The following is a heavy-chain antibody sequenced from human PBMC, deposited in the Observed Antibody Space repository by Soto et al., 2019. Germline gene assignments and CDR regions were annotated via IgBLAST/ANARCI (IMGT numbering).Heavy chain of an antibody. Sequence: ESGGGLVKPGGSLRLSCAASGFTFSSYSMNWVRQAPGKGLEWVSSISSSSSYIYYADSVKGRFTISRDNAKNSLYLQMNSLRAEDTAVYYCAREVSKYSGYDFDYWGQGTLVTASS. V-gene: IGHV3-21*01. D-gene: IGHD5-12*01. CDR1: GFTFSSYS. CDR2: ISSSSSYI. CDR3: AREVSKYSGYDFDY. J-gene: IGHJ4*02.